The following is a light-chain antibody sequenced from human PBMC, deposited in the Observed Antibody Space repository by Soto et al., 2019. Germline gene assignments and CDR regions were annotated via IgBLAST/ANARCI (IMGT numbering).Light chain of an antibody. V-gene: IGKV1-6*01. Sequence: AIQMTQSPSSLSASVGDRVTITCRASQGIRNDLDWFQQKPGKAPKLLIYVASNLQSGVPARFSGSGSGTDFTLTIRSMQTEDFAHYYCLQNHFYPFTFGPGTKVDIK. J-gene: IGKJ3*01. CDR1: QGIRND. CDR2: VAS. CDR3: LQNHFYPFT.